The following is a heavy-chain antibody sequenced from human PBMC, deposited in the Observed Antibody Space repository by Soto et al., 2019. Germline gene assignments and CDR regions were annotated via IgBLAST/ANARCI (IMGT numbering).Heavy chain of an antibody. Sequence: QVQLQESGPGLVKPSETLSLTCTVSGGSISSYYWSWIRQPPGKGLEWIGYIYYSGSTNYNPSLKSRVNISVDTSKNQFSLKLSSVTAADTAVYYCARVGRQMGAYYFDYWGQGTLVTVSS. CDR1: GGSISSYY. D-gene: IGHD1-26*01. CDR2: IYYSGST. CDR3: ARVGRQMGAYYFDY. V-gene: IGHV4-59*01. J-gene: IGHJ4*02.